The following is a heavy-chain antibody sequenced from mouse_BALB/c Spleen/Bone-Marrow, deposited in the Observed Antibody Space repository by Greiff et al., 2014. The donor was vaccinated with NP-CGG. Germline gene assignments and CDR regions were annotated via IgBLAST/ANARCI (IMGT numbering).Heavy chain of an antibody. D-gene: IGHD4-1*01. V-gene: IGHV1-80*01. CDR3: ARGGRLTGYYFDY. Sequence: VQLQQSGAELVRPGSSVKISCKASGYAFSSYWKNWVKQRPGQGLEWIGQIYPGDGDTNYNGNFKDKATLTTDKSSTTAYMQLSSLTSEDSAVYFCARGGRLTGYYFDYRGQGTTLTVSS. J-gene: IGHJ2*01. CDR1: GYAFSSYW. CDR2: IYPGDGDT.